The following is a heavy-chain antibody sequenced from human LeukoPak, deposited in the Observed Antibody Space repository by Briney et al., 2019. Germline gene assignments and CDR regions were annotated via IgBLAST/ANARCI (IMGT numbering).Heavy chain of an antibody. V-gene: IGHV4-59*01. CDR3: ARGDDYKSTLFDS. CDR2: IYYSGST. J-gene: IGHJ5*01. CDR1: GGSISSYY. Sequence: SETLSLTCTVSGGSISSYYWSWIRQPPGKGLEWIGYIYYSGSTNYNPSLKSRVTISLDTSKNQFSLKLSSVTAADTAVYYCARGDDYKSTLFDSWGQGTLVTVSS. D-gene: IGHD5-24*01.